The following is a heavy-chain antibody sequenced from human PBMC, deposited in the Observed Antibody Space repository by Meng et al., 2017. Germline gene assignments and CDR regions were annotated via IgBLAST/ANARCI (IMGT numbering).Heavy chain of an antibody. CDR3: ARSIVATMVFDY. CDR2: INPNSGGT. D-gene: IGHD5-12*01. CDR1: GYTFTGYY. Sequence: QVALVECGAEVKKPGASVKVSCKASGYTFTGYYMHWVRQAPGQGLEWMGRINPNSGGTNYAQKFRGRVTMTRDTSISTAYMELSRLRSDDTAVYYCARSIVATMVFDYWGQGTLVTVSS. J-gene: IGHJ4*02. V-gene: IGHV1-2*06.